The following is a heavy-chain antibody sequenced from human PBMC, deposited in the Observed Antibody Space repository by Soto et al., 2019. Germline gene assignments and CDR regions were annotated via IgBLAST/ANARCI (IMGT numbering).Heavy chain of an antibody. CDR2: ISHLENT. CDR3: ARGGVYDPFDY. D-gene: IGHD5-12*01. CDR1: GASIPYGGYS. Sequence: QLQLHQSGSGLVKASQTLSLTCSFSGASIPYGGYSWSWIRQPAGKGLEWIGYISHLENTFYNPSFQSRLTLSIDRSKNQFSLKLASMTAADTAVYYCARGGVYDPFDYWGQGTLVTVAS. J-gene: IGHJ4*02. V-gene: IGHV4-30-2*01.